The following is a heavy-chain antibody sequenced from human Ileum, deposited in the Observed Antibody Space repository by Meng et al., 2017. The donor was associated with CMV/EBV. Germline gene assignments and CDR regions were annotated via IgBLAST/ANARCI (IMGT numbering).Heavy chain of an antibody. J-gene: IGHJ5*02. CDR3: FWGDL. CDR2: IRNDGTNK. CDR1: GFTFSSYA. D-gene: IGHD3-16*01. Sequence: GESLQISCAASGFTFSSYAMHWVRQAPGKGLEWVAVIRNDGTNKYYADSVKGRFTVSRDNSKSTLYLQMNGLRVEDTAVYYCFWGDLWGQGTLVTVSS. V-gene: IGHV3-30*02.